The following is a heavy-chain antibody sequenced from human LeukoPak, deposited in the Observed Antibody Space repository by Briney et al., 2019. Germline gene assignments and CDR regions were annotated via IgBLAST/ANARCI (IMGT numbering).Heavy chain of an antibody. Sequence: SETLSLTCAVYGGSFSDYYWSWIRQPPGKGLEWIGEINHSGSTNYNPSLKSRVTISVDTSKNQFSLKLSSVTAADTAVYYCAGGRGYYYDSSGYSDWGQGTLVTVSS. CDR1: GGSFSDYY. V-gene: IGHV4-34*01. CDR2: INHSGST. J-gene: IGHJ4*02. D-gene: IGHD3-22*01. CDR3: AGGRGYYYDSSGYSD.